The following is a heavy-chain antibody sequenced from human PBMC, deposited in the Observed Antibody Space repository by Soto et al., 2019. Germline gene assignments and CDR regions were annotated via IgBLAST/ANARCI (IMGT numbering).Heavy chain of an antibody. CDR2: FDPEDGET. J-gene: IGHJ4*02. CDR3: ASGIVGATRTDY. Sequence: ASVKVSCKVSGYTLTELSMHWVRQAPGKGLEWMGGFDPEDGETIYAQKFQGRVTMTEDTSTDTAYMELSSLRSEDTAVYYCASGIVGATRTDYWGQGTLVTFSS. CDR1: GYTLTELS. D-gene: IGHD1-26*01. V-gene: IGHV1-24*01.